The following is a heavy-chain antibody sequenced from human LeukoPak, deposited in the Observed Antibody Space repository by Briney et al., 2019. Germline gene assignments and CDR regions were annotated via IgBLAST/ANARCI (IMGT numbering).Heavy chain of an antibody. D-gene: IGHD1-1*01. J-gene: IGHJ4*02. Sequence: GGSLRLSCAASGFTFSSYAMHWVRQAPGKGLEWVAVISYDGSNKYYADSVKGRFTISRDNSKNTLYLQMNSLRVEDTGIYYCVRDDDRYSIDYWGQGTRVTVSS. CDR2: ISYDGSNK. CDR3: VRDDDRYSIDY. CDR1: GFTFSSYA. V-gene: IGHV3-30-3*01.